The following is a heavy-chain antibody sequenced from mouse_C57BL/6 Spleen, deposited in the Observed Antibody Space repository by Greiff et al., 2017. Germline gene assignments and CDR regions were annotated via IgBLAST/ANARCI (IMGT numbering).Heavy chain of an antibody. V-gene: IGHV1-47*01. CDR2: FHPYNDDT. Sequence: QVQLKESGAELVKPGASVKMSCKASGYTFTTYPIEWMKQNHGKSLEWIGNFHPYNDDTKYNEKFKGKATLTVEKSSSTVYLELSRLTSDDSAVYYCARGYDYDGYFDVWGTGTTVTVSS. CDR3: ARGYDYDGYFDV. D-gene: IGHD2-4*01. CDR1: GYTFTTYP. J-gene: IGHJ1*03.